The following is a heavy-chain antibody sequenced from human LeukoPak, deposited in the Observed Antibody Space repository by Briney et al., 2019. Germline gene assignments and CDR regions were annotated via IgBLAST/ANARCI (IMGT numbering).Heavy chain of an antibody. V-gene: IGHV3-30*02. D-gene: IGHD1-1*01. CDR2: IRYDGTNT. CDR3: APEDTNVAGS. Sequence: GGSLRLSCAASGFTFSNYGMNWVRQAPGKGLEWLTFIRYDGTNTYYRDSVKGRFTISRDNSKNTLFLQMHGLRPEDTAVYYCAPEDTNVAGSWGQGTLVIVSS. J-gene: IGHJ4*02. CDR1: GFTFSNYG.